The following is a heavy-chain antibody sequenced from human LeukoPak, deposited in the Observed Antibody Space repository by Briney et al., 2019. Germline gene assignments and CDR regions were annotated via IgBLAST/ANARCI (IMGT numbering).Heavy chain of an antibody. CDR1: GGSISSYY. D-gene: IGHD2-2*01. CDR3: ARVVRYCSSTSCSNYFDY. CDR2: IYYSGST. V-gene: IGHV4-59*12. Sequence: PSETLSLTCTVSGGSISSYYWSWIRQPPGKGLEWIGYIYYSGSTNYNPSLKSRVTISVDTSKNQFSLKLSSVTAADTAVYYCARVVRYCSSTSCSNYFDYWGQGTLVTVSS. J-gene: IGHJ4*02.